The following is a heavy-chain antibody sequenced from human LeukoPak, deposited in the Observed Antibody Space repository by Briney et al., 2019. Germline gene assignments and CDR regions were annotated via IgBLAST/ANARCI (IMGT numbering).Heavy chain of an antibody. V-gene: IGHV3-23*01. D-gene: IGHD3-10*01. Sequence: GGSLRLSCAASGFIFSSYAMSWVRQAPGKGLEWVSAISGSGGSTYYADSVKGRFTISRDNSKNTLYLQMNSLRAEDTAVYYCAKRGWFGELLYHFDYWGQGTLVTVSS. CDR3: AKRGWFGELLYHFDY. CDR1: GFIFSSYA. CDR2: ISGSGGST. J-gene: IGHJ4*02.